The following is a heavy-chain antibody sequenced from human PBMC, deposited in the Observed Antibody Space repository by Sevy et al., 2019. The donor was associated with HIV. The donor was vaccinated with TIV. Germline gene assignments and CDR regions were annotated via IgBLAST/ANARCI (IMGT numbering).Heavy chain of an antibody. J-gene: IGHJ5*02. V-gene: IGHV1-18*01. Sequence: ASVKVSCKASGYTFTNYGISWVRQAPGQGLVWMGWISTHNGDTNYAQKLQGRVTMTTDTSTSTAYMELRSLRSDDTAVYYCARRIYYDSSAYYWWFDPWGQGTLVTVSS. CDR1: GYTFTNYG. CDR3: ARRIYYDSSAYYWWFDP. D-gene: IGHD3-22*01. CDR2: ISTHNGDT.